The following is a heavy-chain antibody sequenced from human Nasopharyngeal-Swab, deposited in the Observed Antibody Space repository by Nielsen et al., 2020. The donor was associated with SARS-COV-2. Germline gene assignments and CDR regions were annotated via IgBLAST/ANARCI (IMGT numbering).Heavy chain of an antibody. D-gene: IGHD2-15*01. J-gene: IGHJ6*02. V-gene: IGHV3-30-3*01. CDR1: GFTFSSYA. CDR3: ARDGRYCSGGSCSQYYYYYGMDV. Sequence: GESLKISCAASGFTFSSYAMRWVRQAPGKGLEWVAVISYDGSNKYYADSVKGRFTISRDNSKNTLYLQMNSLRAEDTAVYYCARDGRYCSGGSCSQYYYYYGMDVWGQGTTVTVSS. CDR2: ISYDGSNK.